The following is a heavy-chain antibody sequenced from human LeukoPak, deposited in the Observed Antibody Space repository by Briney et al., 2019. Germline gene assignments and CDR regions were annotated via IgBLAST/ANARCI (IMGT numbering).Heavy chain of an antibody. V-gene: IGHV3-23*01. CDR3: AKVGSSWYPYYFDY. D-gene: IGHD6-13*01. CDR1: GFTFSSYG. CDR2: ISGSGGST. Sequence: GGSLRLSCAASGFTFSSYGMHWVRQAPGKGLEWVSAISGSGGSTYYADSVKGRFTISRDNSKNTLYLQMNSLRAEDAAVYYCAKVGSSWYPYYFDYWGQGTLVTVSS. J-gene: IGHJ4*02.